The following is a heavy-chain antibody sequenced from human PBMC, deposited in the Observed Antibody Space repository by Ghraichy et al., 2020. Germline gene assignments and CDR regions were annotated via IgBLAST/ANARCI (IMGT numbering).Heavy chain of an antibody. J-gene: IGHJ4*02. Sequence: GGSLRLSCIASGFTFSTSAMHWVRQAPGKGLEWVSAISGRSDNIQYGNSVKGRFTISRDNSKNTLYLQMNSLRAEDTAIYHCAKGDDSSDYYPRAMDFWGQGTLVTVSS. V-gene: IGHV3-23*01. D-gene: IGHD3-22*01. CDR3: AKGDDSSDYYPRAMDF. CDR1: GFTFSTSA. CDR2: ISGRSDNI.